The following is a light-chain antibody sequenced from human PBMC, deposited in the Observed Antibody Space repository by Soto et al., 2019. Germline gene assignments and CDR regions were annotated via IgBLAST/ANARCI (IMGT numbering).Light chain of an antibody. Sequence: DIQMTQSPSTLSGSVGDRVTITCRASQTICSWLAWYQQKPGKAPKLLIYKASTLKSGVPSRCSGSGSRTEFTLTSSSLQPDDFATYYCQHYNSYSEAFGQGTKVDIK. CDR3: QHYNSYSEA. CDR2: KAS. V-gene: IGKV1-5*03. CDR1: QTICSW. J-gene: IGKJ1*01.